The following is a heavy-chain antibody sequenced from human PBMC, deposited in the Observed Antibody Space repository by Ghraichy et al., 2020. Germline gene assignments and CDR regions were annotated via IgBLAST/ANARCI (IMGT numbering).Heavy chain of an antibody. D-gene: IGHD2-15*01. V-gene: IGHV3-48*02. Sequence: GGSLRLSFAASGFTFSNYRMNWVRQAPGKGLEGVSFISSGGNIKYYADSVKCRFTISRDDAKNSLYLQMSSLRDEDTAVYYCARDLYCSGGSCYSDAFDIWGQGTMVTVSS. CDR1: GFTFSNYR. CDR2: ISSGGNIK. J-gene: IGHJ3*02. CDR3: ARDLYCSGGSCYSDAFDI.